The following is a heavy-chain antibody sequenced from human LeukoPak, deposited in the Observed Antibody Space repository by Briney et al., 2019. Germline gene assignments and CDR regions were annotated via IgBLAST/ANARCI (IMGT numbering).Heavy chain of an antibody. CDR3: ARLGYCSGGSCYLKGSGYFDY. V-gene: IGHV3-21*01. Sequence: PGGSLRLSCAASGFTFSHYSMNWVRQAPGKGLEWVSSISSSRNYIYYADSVKGRFTISRDNAKNSLYLQMNSLRAEDTAVYLCARLGYCSGGSCYLKGSGYFDYWGQGTLVTVSS. CDR2: ISSSRNYI. CDR1: GFTFSHYS. D-gene: IGHD2-15*01. J-gene: IGHJ4*02.